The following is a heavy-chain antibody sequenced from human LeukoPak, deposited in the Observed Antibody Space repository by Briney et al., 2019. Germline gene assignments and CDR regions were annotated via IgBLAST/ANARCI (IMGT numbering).Heavy chain of an antibody. Sequence: PGGSLILSCAASRFTFSSYGMHWVRQAPGKGLEWVAYIQYDGSNEQYADSVKGRFSISRDSSKNILYLQMNSLRAEDTAVYYCAKDRCSNGVGCYYYYMDVWGKGTTVTISS. CDR2: IQYDGSNE. D-gene: IGHD2-8*01. J-gene: IGHJ6*03. V-gene: IGHV3-30*02. CDR3: AKDRCSNGVGCYYYYMDV. CDR1: RFTFSSYG.